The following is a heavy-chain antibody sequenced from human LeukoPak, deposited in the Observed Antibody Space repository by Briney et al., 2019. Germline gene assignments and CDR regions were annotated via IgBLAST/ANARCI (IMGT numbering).Heavy chain of an antibody. Sequence: GGSLRLSCAASGFTFSSYAMSWVRQAPGKGLEWVSAISGSGGSTYYADSVKGRFTISRDNSKNTLYLQMNSLRAEDTAVYYCAKDGSYYDSSGYYYGMDVWGQGTTVTVSS. J-gene: IGHJ6*02. D-gene: IGHD3-22*01. CDR1: GFTFSSYA. CDR2: ISGSGGST. V-gene: IGHV3-23*01. CDR3: AKDGSYYDSSGYYYGMDV.